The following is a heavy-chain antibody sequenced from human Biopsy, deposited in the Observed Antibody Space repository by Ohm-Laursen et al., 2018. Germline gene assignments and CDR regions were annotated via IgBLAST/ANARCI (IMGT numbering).Heavy chain of an antibody. CDR3: ARAGVGSDGTDSYYYGMDV. J-gene: IGHJ6*02. V-gene: IGHV1-46*01. CDR1: GHTFATYH. Sequence: ASVKVSCKASGHTFATYHIHWVRPAPGQGLEWMGVISPSGATTSFSQKFQGRITMTRDTSTGTVYMDLNSLGSEDTAVYYCARAGVGSDGTDSYYYGMDVWGPGTTVTVSS. CDR2: ISPSGATT. D-gene: IGHD5-24*01.